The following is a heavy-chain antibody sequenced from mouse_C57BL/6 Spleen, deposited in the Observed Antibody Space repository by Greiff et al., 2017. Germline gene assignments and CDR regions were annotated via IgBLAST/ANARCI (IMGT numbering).Heavy chain of an antibody. J-gene: IGHJ2*01. CDR2: INYDGSST. V-gene: IGHV5-16*01. Sequence: EVNLVESEGGLVQPGSSMKLSCTASGFTFSDYYMAWVRQVPEKGLEWVANINYDGSSTYYLDSLKSRFIISRDNAKNILYLQMSSLKSEDTATYYCARERNWDYFDYWGQGTTLTVSS. CDR3: ARERNWDYFDY. D-gene: IGHD4-1*01. CDR1: GFTFSDYY.